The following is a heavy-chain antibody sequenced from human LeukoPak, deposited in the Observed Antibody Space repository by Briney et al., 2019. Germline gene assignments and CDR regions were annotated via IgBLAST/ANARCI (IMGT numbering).Heavy chain of an antibody. V-gene: IGHV3-21*01. CDR1: GFTFSSYS. Sequence: GGPLRLSCAASGFTFSSYSMNWVRQAPGKGLEWVSSISSSSSYIYYADSVKGRFTISRDNAKNSLYLQMNSLRAEDTAVYYCARASTKRYYFDYWGQGTLVTVSS. CDR2: ISSSSSYI. D-gene: IGHD5/OR15-5a*01. J-gene: IGHJ4*02. CDR3: ARASTKRYYFDY.